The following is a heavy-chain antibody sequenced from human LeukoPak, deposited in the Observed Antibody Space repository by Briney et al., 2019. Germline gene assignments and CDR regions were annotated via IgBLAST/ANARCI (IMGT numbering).Heavy chain of an antibody. V-gene: IGHV4-59*01. CDR1: GGSINSYY. Sequence: PSETLSLTCTVSGGSINSYYWNWIRQPPGKGLEWIGSIYYSGSTNYNPSLKSRVTISLDTSKNQFSLRLSSVTAADTAVYYCARGRYSSSWYLDDGGQGALVTVSS. J-gene: IGHJ4*02. CDR2: IYYSGST. D-gene: IGHD6-13*01. CDR3: ARGRYSSSWYLDD.